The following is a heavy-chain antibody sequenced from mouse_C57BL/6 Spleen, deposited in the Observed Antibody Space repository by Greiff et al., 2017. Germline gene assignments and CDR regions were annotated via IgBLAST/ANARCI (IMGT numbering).Heavy chain of an antibody. CDR1: GYTFTDYE. CDR2: IDPETGGT. D-gene: IGHD1-1*01. Sequence: QVQLQQSGAELVRPGASVTLSCKASGYTFTDYEMHWVKQTPVHGLEWIGAIDPETGGTAYNQKFKGKAILTADKSSSTAYMELRSLTSEDSAVYYCTICYYGSNWYFDVWGTGTTVTVSS. CDR3: TICYYGSNWYFDV. V-gene: IGHV1-15*01. J-gene: IGHJ1*03.